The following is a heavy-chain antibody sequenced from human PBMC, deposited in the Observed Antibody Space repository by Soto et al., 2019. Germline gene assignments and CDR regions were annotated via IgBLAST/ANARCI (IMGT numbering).Heavy chain of an antibody. CDR2: TYYRSKWYN. J-gene: IGHJ6*02. V-gene: IGHV6-1*01. CDR1: GDSVSSNSAA. CDR3: ARDYSGYDYYYYYYGMDV. D-gene: IGHD5-12*01. Sequence: SQTLSLTCAISGDSVSSNSAAWNWIRQSPSRGLEWLGRTYYRSKWYNDYAVSVKNRITINPDTSKNQFSLQLNSVTPEDTAVYYCARDYSGYDYYYYYYGMDVWGQGTTVTVSS.